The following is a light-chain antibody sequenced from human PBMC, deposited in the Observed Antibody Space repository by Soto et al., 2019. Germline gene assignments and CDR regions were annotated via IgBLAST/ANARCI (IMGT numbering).Light chain of an antibody. V-gene: IGKV3-20*01. CDR2: GAS. CDR3: QQYDSSPKT. Sequence: ETVLTQSPGTLSLSPGERATLFCRASQSVSSSYLAWYQQKPGQAPRLLIYGASSRATGIPDRFSGSGSGTDFTLTISRLEPEDFAVYYCQQYDSSPKTFGQGTKVDIK. J-gene: IGKJ1*01. CDR1: QSVSSSY.